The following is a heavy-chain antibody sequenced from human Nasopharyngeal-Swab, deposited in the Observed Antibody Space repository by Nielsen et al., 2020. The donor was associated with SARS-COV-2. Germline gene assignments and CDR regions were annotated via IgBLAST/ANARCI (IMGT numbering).Heavy chain of an antibody. CDR2: IYHSGST. Sequence: SETLSLTCAVSGGSISSSNWWSWVRQPPGKGLEWIGEIYHSGSTNYNPSLKSRVTISVDESKNQFSLKLSSVTAADTAVYFCARGVVGATTTDAFDIWGQGKKGNVAS. D-gene: IGHD1-26*01. CDR1: GGSISSSNW. J-gene: IGHJ3*02. V-gene: IGHV4-4*02. CDR3: ARGVVGATTTDAFDI.